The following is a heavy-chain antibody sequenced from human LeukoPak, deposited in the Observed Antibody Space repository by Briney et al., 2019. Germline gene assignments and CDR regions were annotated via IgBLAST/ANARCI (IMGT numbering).Heavy chain of an antibody. D-gene: IGHD2-21*02. V-gene: IGHV1-2*02. CDR2: INPHSGGT. CDR1: GFTFTGHY. J-gene: IGHJ4*02. CDR3: VREGNELLSKNFDY. Sequence: GASVKVSCKASGFTFTGHYIHWVRQAPGQGLEWMGYINPHSGGTSSPQKFQGRVTMTTDTSISAAYMELSSLISDDTAMYYCVREGNELLSKNFDYWGQGTLVTVSS.